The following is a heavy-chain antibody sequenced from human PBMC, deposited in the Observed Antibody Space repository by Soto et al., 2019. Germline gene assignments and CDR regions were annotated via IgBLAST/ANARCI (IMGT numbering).Heavy chain of an antibody. D-gene: IGHD2-21*02. J-gene: IGHJ4*02. CDR2: INPTGGRA. V-gene: IGHV1-46*01. Sequence: ASVKVSCKASGYTFTNYYIHWVRQAPGQGLEWMGVINPTGGRASYAPKFQGRVTITRDTSASTAYMELSSLRSEDTAVYYCARSIVVVTALDYWGQGTLVTVSS. CDR1: GYTFTNYY. CDR3: ARSIVVVTALDY.